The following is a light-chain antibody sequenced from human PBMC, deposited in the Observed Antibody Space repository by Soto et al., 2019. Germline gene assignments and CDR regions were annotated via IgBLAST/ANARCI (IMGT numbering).Light chain of an antibody. CDR2: QVS. Sequence: QSVLTQPPSVSGSPGQSVTISCTGTSSDVGSYNRVSWYQQPPGTAPKLMICQVSNRPSGVPDRFSGSKSGNTASLTISGLQAEDEADYYCSSYTSSGTVVFGGGTKLTVL. J-gene: IGLJ3*02. CDR1: SSDVGSYNR. V-gene: IGLV2-18*02. CDR3: SSYTSSGTVV.